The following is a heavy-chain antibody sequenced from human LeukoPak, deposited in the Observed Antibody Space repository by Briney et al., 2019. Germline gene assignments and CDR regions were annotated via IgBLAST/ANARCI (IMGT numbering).Heavy chain of an antibody. V-gene: IGHV3-23*01. J-gene: IGHJ4*02. D-gene: IGHD1-26*01. CDR2: ISGSGGST. CDR3: ARGTSGTFKSFDY. CDR1: GFTSSSYA. Sequence: GGSLRLSCAASGFTSSSYAMSWVRQAPGKGLEWVSAISGSGGSTYYADSVKGRFTISRDNSNNTLYLQINSLRAEDTAVYYCARGTSGTFKSFDYWGQGTLVTVSS.